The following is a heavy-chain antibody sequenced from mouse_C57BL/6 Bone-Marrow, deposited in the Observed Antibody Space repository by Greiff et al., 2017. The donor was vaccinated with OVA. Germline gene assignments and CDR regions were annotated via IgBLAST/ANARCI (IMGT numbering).Heavy chain of an antibody. CDR1: GFNIKNTY. CDR3: ASLTTIVARYLDV. V-gene: IGHV14-3*01. Sequence: VQLQQSVAELVRPGASVKLSCTASGFNIKNTYMHWVKQRPEQGLEWIGRIDPANGDTKYAPKFQGKATLTADTSSNTAYLQLSSLTSEDTAIYYCASLTTIVARYLDVWGKGTTVTVS. CDR2: IDPANGDT. D-gene: IGHD1-1*01. J-gene: IGHJ1*03.